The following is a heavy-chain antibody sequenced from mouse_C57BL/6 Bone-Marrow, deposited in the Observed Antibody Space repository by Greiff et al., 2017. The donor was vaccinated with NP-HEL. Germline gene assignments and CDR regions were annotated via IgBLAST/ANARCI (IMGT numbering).Heavy chain of an antibody. Sequence: VQLQQPGAELVKPGASVKLSCKASGYTFTSYWMHWVKQRPGQGLEWIGMIHPNSGSTTYNEKFKSKATLTVAKSSSTAYMQLRSLTSEDSAVYYGAREGQRRVRGFAYWGKGTLGTVAA. V-gene: IGHV1-64*01. J-gene: IGHJ3*01. CDR3: AREGQRRVRGFAY. D-gene: IGHD3-2*02. CDR2: IHPNSGST. CDR1: GYTFTSYW.